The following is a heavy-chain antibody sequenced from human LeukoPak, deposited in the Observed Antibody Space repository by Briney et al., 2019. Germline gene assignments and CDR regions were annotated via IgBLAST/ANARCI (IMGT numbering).Heavy chain of an antibody. CDR2: ISTYNGNT. CDR3: ARQVDTSMALPDY. D-gene: IGHD5-18*01. J-gene: IGHJ4*02. Sequence: ASVKVSRKASGYTFTSYGISWVRQAPGQGLEWMGWISTYNGNTNYAQKVQGRVTMTTDTSTSTAYMELRSLRSDDTAIYYCARQVDTSMALPDYWGQGTLVTVSS. V-gene: IGHV1-18*01. CDR1: GYTFTSYG.